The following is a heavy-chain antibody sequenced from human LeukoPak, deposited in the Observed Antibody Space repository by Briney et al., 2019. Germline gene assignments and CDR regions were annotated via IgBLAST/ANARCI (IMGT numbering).Heavy chain of an antibody. CDR2: ISSTSSYI. V-gene: IGHV3-21*01. J-gene: IGHJ4*02. D-gene: IGHD2-8*01. CDR1: GFTFSSYS. CDR3: AGHHCTNGVCFYDY. Sequence: GGSLRLSCAASGFTFSSYSINWVRQAPGKGLEWVSSISSTSSYIYYADSVKGRFTISRDNAKNSLYLQMSSLRAEDTAVYYCAGHHCTNGVCFYDYWGQGTLVTVSS.